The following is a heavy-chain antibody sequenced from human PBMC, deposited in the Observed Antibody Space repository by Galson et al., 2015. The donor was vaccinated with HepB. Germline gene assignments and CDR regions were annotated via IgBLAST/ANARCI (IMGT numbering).Heavy chain of an antibody. CDR2: ISSNGGST. CDR1: GFTFSSYA. Sequence: SLRLSCAASGFTFSSYAMHWVRQAPGKGLEYVSAISSNGGSTYYADSVKGRFTISRDNSKNTLYLQMSSLRAEDTAVYYCVRFGVAARPGVYYYGMDVWGQGTTVTVSS. V-gene: IGHV3-64D*06. J-gene: IGHJ6*02. D-gene: IGHD6-6*01. CDR3: VRFGVAARPGVYYYGMDV.